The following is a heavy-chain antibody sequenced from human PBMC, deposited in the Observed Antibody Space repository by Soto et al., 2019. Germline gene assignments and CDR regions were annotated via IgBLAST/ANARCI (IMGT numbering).Heavy chain of an antibody. Sequence: GASVKVSRKVSGYRFSSYGINWVRQAPGQGLEWVGWFNPDNQNTNYEQKLEDRVALTADTSTNTAYMELRGLRSDDTAVYYCARVRFGDPFDYWGQGTLVTVSS. CDR2: FNPDNQNT. V-gene: IGHV1-18*01. CDR3: ARVRFGDPFDY. J-gene: IGHJ4*02. D-gene: IGHD3-10*01. CDR1: GYRFSSYG.